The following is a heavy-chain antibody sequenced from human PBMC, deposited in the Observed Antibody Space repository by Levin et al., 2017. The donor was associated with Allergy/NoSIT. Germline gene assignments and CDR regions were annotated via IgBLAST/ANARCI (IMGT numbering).Heavy chain of an antibody. CDR3: ARVFSSSSGRPIDY. V-gene: IGHV4-59*01. J-gene: IGHJ4*02. CDR1: GGSISSYY. CDR2: IYNSGST. Sequence: SQTLSLTCTVSGGSISSYYWSWIRQPPGKGLEWIGYIYNSGSTNYNPSLKSRVTLSVATSKNQFSLKVSSVTAADTAVYYCARVFSSSSGRPIDYWGQGTLVTVSS. D-gene: IGHD6-6*01.